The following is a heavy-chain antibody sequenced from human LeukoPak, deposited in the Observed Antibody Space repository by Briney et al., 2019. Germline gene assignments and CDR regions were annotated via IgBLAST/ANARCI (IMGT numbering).Heavy chain of an antibody. Sequence: PGGSLRLSCVVSGFTFSSYWMHWVRQGPGKGLVWFSRINSDGSSTSYADSVKGRFTISRDNAKNTLYLQMNSLRAEDTAVYYCARGDILTQDYYFDYWGQGTLVTVSS. CDR2: INSDGSST. J-gene: IGHJ4*02. V-gene: IGHV3-74*01. CDR3: ARGDILTQDYYFDY. D-gene: IGHD3-9*01. CDR1: GFTFSSYW.